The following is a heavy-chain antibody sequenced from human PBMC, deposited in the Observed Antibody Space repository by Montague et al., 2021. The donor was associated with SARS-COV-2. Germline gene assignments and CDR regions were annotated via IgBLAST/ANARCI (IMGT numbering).Heavy chain of an antibody. D-gene: IGHD3-10*01. CDR1: GGSITYNW. V-gene: IGHV4-59*01. Sequence: SETLSLTCTVSGGSITYNWWSWIRQPPGKGLEWVGYALYTGRSRSXPSLQSRVFISVDTSKNQVSLKLSSVTAADTAVYYCARGTFYYGSGSCYVDTFGMWGQGTMGTGSS. CDR3: ARGTFYYGSGSCYVDTFGM. J-gene: IGHJ3*02. CDR2: ALYTGRS.